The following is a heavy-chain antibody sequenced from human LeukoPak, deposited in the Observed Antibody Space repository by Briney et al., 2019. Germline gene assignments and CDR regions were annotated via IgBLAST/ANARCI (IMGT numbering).Heavy chain of an antibody. J-gene: IGHJ4*02. V-gene: IGHV4-34*01. Sequence: PSETLSLTCTVSGGSISSYYWSWIRQPPGKGLEWIGEINHSGSTNYNPSLKSRVTISVDTSKNQFSLKLSSVTAADTAAYYCATSLHYFDYWGQGTLVTVSS. CDR3: ATSLHYFDY. CDR2: INHSGST. CDR1: GGSISSYY.